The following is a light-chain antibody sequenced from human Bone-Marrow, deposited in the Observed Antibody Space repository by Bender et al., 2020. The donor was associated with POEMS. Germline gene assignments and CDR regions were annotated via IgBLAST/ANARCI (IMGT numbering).Light chain of an antibody. CDR1: DIRSEN. Sequence: SYVLTQPPSVSVAPGKTARITCGGNDIRSENVHWYQQRPGQAPMLVMSHATNRPSGIPERFSGSNSGNTATLTLSRVEAGDEADYYCAAWEDSLNGWVFGGGTKLTVL. CDR2: HAT. V-gene: IGLV3-21*01. CDR3: AAWEDSLNGWV. J-gene: IGLJ3*02.